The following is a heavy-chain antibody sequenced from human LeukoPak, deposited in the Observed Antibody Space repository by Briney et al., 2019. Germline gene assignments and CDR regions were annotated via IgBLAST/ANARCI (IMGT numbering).Heavy chain of an antibody. J-gene: IGHJ4*02. Sequence: GGSLRLSCAASGFTFSTYWMSWVRQAPGKGLEWVANIKHDGSEKYYVDSMKGRFTISRDNAKNSLSLQMNSLRAEDTAVYYCARGYPKRVLPDYWGQGTLVTVSS. CDR3: ARGYPKRVLPDY. V-gene: IGHV3-7*04. CDR1: GFTFSTYW. CDR2: IKHDGSEK. D-gene: IGHD2-15*01.